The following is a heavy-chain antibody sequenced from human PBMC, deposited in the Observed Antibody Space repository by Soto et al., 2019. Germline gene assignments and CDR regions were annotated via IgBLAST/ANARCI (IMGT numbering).Heavy chain of an antibody. V-gene: IGHV4-38-2*02. D-gene: IGHD4-17*01. CDR1: GFPISSPYS. J-gene: IGHJ6*02. CDR2: ISHTGTT. Sequence: PSETLSLTCLVSGFPISSPYSWGWIRQPPGKGLEWIGSISHTGTTSYSPSLTSRVSISVDTSKNQVSLKLTSVTAADTAVYFCARVTMVIRDSDHFGVDVWGHGXTVTVSS. CDR3: ARVTMVIRDSDHFGVDV.